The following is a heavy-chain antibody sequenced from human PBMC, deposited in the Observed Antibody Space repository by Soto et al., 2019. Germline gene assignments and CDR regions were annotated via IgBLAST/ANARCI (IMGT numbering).Heavy chain of an antibody. D-gene: IGHD3-9*01. CDR1: VCTLSSNA. V-gene: IGHV1-69*13. Sequence: GASVKVSCTDSVCTLSSNAISWVRQDNRQGLEWMGGIIPIFGTANYAQKFQGRVTITADESTSTAYMELSSLRSEDTAVYYCARDRFYYDILTGYYRRYYYYGMDVWGQGTTVTVSS. J-gene: IGHJ6*02. CDR3: ARDRFYYDILTGYYRRYYYYGMDV. CDR2: IIPIFGTA.